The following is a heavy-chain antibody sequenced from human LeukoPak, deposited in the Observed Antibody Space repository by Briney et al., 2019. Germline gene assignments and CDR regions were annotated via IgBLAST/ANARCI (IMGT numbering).Heavy chain of an antibody. CDR3: ARAYGSGLNWFDP. D-gene: IGHD3-10*01. V-gene: IGHV1-18*01. CDR2: INTKNGNT. J-gene: IGHJ5*02. Sequence: GASVKVSCKPSGHTFTSDGTSWVRQAPRQGREWMGWINTKNGNTNYAQKLQGRVTMTTDTSTNTAYMELRSLRSDDTAVYYCARAYGSGLNWFDPWGQGTLVTVSS. CDR1: GHTFTSDG.